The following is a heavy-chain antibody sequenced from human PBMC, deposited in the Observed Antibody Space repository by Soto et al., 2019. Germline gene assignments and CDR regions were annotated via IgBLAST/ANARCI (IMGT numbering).Heavy chain of an antibody. J-gene: IGHJ6*02. CDR1: GFTLTGSD. V-gene: IGHV3-73*01. CDR3: TRHQEGRSLVFYGMDV. Sequence: PGGSLRLSCAASGFTLTGSDIHWVRQASGKGLEWVGRIRSKSNNFATSYAESARGRFSISRDDSDNTASLPMSSLKTEDTAIYYCTRHQEGRSLVFYGMDVWGQGTTVTVSS. D-gene: IGHD2-8*02. CDR2: IRSKSNNFAT.